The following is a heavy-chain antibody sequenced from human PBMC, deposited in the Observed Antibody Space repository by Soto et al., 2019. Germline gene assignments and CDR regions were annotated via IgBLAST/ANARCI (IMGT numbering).Heavy chain of an antibody. J-gene: IGHJ3*02. CDR2: IYYSGST. CDR1: GGSIISGGYY. V-gene: IGHV4-31*03. D-gene: IGHD6-13*01. Sequence: PSETLSLTCTVSGGSIISGGYYWIWIRQHPGKGLEWIGYIYYSGSTYYNPSLKSRVTISVDTSKNQFSLKLSSVTAADTAVYYCARVIAAAASKAFDIWGQGTMVTVSS. CDR3: ARVIAAAASKAFDI.